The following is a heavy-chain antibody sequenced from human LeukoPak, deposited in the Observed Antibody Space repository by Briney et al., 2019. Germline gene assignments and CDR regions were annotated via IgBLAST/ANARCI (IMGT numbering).Heavy chain of an antibody. CDR2: IYPGDSDT. CDR1: GYTFHSYW. Sequence: GESLKISCKGSGYTFHSYWIAWVRQMPGKGLEWMGIIYPGDSDTRYSPSFQGQVTISADKSIRTAYLQWSSLKASDTAMYYCARRTYYYDSSGSIIYFDYWGQGTLVTVSS. J-gene: IGHJ4*02. CDR3: ARRTYYYDSSGSIIYFDY. V-gene: IGHV5-51*01. D-gene: IGHD3-22*01.